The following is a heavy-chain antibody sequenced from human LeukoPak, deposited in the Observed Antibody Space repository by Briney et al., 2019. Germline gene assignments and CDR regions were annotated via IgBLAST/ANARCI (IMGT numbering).Heavy chain of an antibody. CDR1: GGSISSSSYY. D-gene: IGHD3-22*01. V-gene: IGHV4-39*01. J-gene: IGHJ3*02. CDR2: IYYSGST. CDR3: ASHTPYYYDSSGYLNAFDI. Sequence: SETLPLTCTVSGGSISSSSYYWGWIRQPPGKGLEWIGSIYYSGSTYYNPSLKSRVTISVDTSKNQFSLKLSSVTAADTAVYYCASHTPYYYDSSGYLNAFDIWGQGTMVTVSS.